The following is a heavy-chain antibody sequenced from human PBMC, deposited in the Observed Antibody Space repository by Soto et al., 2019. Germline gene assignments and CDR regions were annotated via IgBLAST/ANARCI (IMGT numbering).Heavy chain of an antibody. CDR1: GGSISSGGYY. D-gene: IGHD3-10*01. CDR2: IYYSGST. J-gene: IGHJ5*02. Sequence: TLSLTCTVSGGSISSGGYYWSWIRQHPGKGLEWIGYIYYSGSTYYNPSLKSRVTISVDTSKNQFSLKLSSVTAADTAVYYCARGKGSGSYYVSWFDPWGQGTLVTVSS. V-gene: IGHV4-31*03. CDR3: ARGKGSGSYYVSWFDP.